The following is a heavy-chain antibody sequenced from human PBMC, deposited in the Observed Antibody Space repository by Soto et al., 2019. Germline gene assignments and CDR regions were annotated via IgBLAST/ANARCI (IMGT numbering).Heavy chain of an antibody. J-gene: IGHJ6*02. V-gene: IGHV3-30-3*01. CDR3: ARGRTDRVVRGVIIASFGMDV. D-gene: IGHD3-10*01. Sequence: GGSLRLSCAASGFTFSRYAMHWVRQAPGKGLEWVAVISYDGSNKYYADSVKGRFTISRDNSKNTLYLQMNSLRAEDTAVYYCARGRTDRVVRGVIIASFGMDVWGQGTTVTVSS. CDR1: GFTFSRYA. CDR2: ISYDGSNK.